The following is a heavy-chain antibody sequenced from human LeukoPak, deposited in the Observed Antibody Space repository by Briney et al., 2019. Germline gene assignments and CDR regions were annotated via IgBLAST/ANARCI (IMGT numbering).Heavy chain of an antibody. CDR1: GGSISSSNW. Sequence: PSETLSLTCAVSGGSISSSNWWSWVRQPPGKGLEWIGEINHSGSTNYNPSLKSRVTISVDTSKNQFSLKLSSVTAADTAVYYCARHQKIIMVRGVIAYDAFDIWGQGTMVTVSS. D-gene: IGHD3-10*01. CDR2: INHSGST. V-gene: IGHV4-4*02. CDR3: ARHQKIIMVRGVIAYDAFDI. J-gene: IGHJ3*02.